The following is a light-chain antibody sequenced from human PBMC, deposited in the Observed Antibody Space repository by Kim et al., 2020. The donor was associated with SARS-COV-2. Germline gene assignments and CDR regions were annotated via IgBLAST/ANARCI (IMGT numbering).Light chain of an antibody. J-gene: IGLJ1*01. CDR3: QSWDSGAGV. CDR2: LDN. CDR1: KLGDRN. Sequence: SVSPGQTASIPCSGDKLGDRNAAWYQQKPGQSPVLVIYLDNQRPSGIPERFSGSNSGNTATLTISGTQAMDEAVYYCQSWDSGAGVFGSGTKVTVL. V-gene: IGLV3-1*01.